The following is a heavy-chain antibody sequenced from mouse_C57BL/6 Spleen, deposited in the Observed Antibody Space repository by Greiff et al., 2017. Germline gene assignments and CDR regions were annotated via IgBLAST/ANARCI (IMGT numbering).Heavy chain of an antibody. D-gene: IGHD2-4*01. CDR3: ARPIYYDYDGFAY. Sequence: VQLQESGPELVKPGASVKISCKASGYAFSSSWMNWVKQRPGKGLEWIGRIYPGDGDTNYNGKFKGKATLTADKSSSTAYMQLSSLTSEDSSVYFCARPIYYDYDGFAYWGQGTLVTVAA. V-gene: IGHV1-82*01. CDR2: IYPGDGDT. J-gene: IGHJ3*01. CDR1: GYAFSSSW.